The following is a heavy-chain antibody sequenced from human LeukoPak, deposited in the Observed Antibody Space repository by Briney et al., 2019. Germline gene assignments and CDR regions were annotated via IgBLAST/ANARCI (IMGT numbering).Heavy chain of an antibody. Sequence: SETLSLTCTVSGGSISSYYWSWIRQPPGKDLEWIGYIYYSGSTNYNPSLKSRVTISVDTSKNQFSLKLSSVTAADTAVYYCARDSSRDDAFDIWGQGTMVTVSS. D-gene: IGHD6-6*01. V-gene: IGHV4-59*01. CDR2: IYYSGST. J-gene: IGHJ3*02. CDR1: GGSISSYY. CDR3: ARDSSRDDAFDI.